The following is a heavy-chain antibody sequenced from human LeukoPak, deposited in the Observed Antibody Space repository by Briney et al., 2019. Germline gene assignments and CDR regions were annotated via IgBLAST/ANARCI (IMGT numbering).Heavy chain of an antibody. D-gene: IGHD3-9*01. CDR3: ARHSKVLRYFDWSSYYFDY. CDR2: INHSGST. CDR1: GGSFSGYY. V-gene: IGHV4-34*01. J-gene: IGHJ4*02. Sequence: SETLSLTCAVYGGSFSGYYWSWIRQPPGKGLEWIGEINHSGSTNYNPSLKSRVTISVDTSKNQFSLKLSSVTAADTAVYYCARHSKVLRYFDWSSYYFDYWGQGTLVTVSS.